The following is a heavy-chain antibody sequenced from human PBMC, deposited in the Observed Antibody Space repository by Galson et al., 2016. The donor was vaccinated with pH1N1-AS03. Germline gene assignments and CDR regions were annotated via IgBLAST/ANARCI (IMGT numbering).Heavy chain of an antibody. D-gene: IGHD4-11*01. J-gene: IGHJ6*02. CDR1: GRTFSSST. CDR3: ARTSNADPADFYYYGMGI. CDR2: IIPMLGSA. Sequence: SVKVSCKASGRTFSSSTVSWVRQAPGQGLEWMGGIIPMLGSANYAQKFHDRVTITADESTSTVFMEPSSLKSEDTAVYYCARTSNADPADFYYYGMGIWGQGTTVTVSS. V-gene: IGHV1-69*13.